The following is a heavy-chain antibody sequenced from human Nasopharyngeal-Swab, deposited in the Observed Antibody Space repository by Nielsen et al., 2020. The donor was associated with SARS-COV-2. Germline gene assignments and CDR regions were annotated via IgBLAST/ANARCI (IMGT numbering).Heavy chain of an antibody. J-gene: IGHJ3*02. CDR2: ISGSGGST. D-gene: IGHD5-18*01. V-gene: IGHV3-23*01. CDR3: AKDGMVRGAFDI. Sequence: GESLKISCAASGFTFSSYAMSRVRQAPGKGLEWVSAISGSGGSTYYADSVKGRFTISRDNSKNTLYLQMNSLRAEDTAVYYCAKDGMVRGAFDIWGQGTMVTVSS. CDR1: GFTFSSYA.